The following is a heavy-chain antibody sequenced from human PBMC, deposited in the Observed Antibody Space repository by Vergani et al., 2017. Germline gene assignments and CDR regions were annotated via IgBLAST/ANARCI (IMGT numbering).Heavy chain of an antibody. CDR3: ARDGGANSGYDYDYYYGMDV. CDR1: GYTFTSYY. V-gene: IGHV1-46*01. D-gene: IGHD5-12*01. CDR2: INPSGGST. J-gene: IGHJ6*02. Sequence: QVQLVQSGAEVKKPGASVKVSCKASGYTFTSYYMHWVRQAPGQGLEWMGIINPSGGSTSYAQKLQGRVTMTTDTSTSTAYMELRSLRSDDTAVYYCARDGGANSGYDYDYYYGMDVWGQGTTVTVSS.